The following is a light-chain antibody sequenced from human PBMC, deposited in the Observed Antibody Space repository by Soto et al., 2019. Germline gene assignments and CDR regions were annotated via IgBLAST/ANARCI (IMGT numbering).Light chain of an antibody. CDR1: SSNVGAYNY. J-gene: IGLJ1*01. V-gene: IGLV2-14*01. Sequence: QSVLTQPASVSGSPGQSITISCTGTSSNVGAYNYVSWYQQHPGKAPKLMIHEVSKRPSGVSTRFSGSKSGNTASLTISGLQAEAEADYYCSSYTSSSTPYVLGTGTKSPS. CDR3: SSYTSSSTPYV. CDR2: EVS.